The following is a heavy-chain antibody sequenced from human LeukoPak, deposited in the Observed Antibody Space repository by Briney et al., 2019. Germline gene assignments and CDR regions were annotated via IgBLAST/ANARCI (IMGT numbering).Heavy chain of an antibody. Sequence: PGRSLRLSCAASGFTFSSYAMHRVRQAPGKGLEWVAVISYDGSNKYYADSAKGPFTISRDNSKNTLYLQINSLRAEDTAVYYCARARVEMATSLDYWGQGTLVTVSS. CDR2: ISYDGSNK. CDR1: GFTFSSYA. CDR3: ARARVEMATSLDY. D-gene: IGHD5-24*01. J-gene: IGHJ4*02. V-gene: IGHV3-30-3*01.